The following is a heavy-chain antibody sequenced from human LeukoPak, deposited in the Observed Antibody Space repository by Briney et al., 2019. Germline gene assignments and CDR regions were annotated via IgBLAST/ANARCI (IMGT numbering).Heavy chain of an antibody. D-gene: IGHD5-24*01. CDR3: ARGWLQSYLDY. CDR2: IYPADSHT. J-gene: IGHJ4*02. V-gene: IGHV5-51*01. CDR1: GYSFTNYW. Sequence: GESLKISCKVSGYSFTNYWIGWVRQMPGKGLEWMGIIYPADSHTRYSPSFQGQVTISADMSISTAYLQWNSLKASDTAIYYCARGWLQSYLDYWGQGTLVTVSS.